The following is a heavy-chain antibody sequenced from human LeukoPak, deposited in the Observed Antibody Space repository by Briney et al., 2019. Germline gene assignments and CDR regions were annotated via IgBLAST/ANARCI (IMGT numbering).Heavy chain of an antibody. Sequence: PSETLSLTCTVSGGSISSYYWSWIRQSAGKGPEWIGRIYSSGSTNYNPSLKSRVTMSIDTSKNQFSLNVSSVTAADTAMYYCAKGGSSWYNWFDTWGQGSLVTVSS. CDR3: AKGGSSWYNWFDT. J-gene: IGHJ5*02. CDR1: GGSISSYY. CDR2: IYSSGST. V-gene: IGHV4-4*07. D-gene: IGHD6-13*01.